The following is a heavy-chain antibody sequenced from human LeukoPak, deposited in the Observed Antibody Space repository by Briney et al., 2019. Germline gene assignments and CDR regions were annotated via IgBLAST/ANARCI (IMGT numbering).Heavy chain of an antibody. CDR1: GGTFSSYA. J-gene: IGHJ5*02. V-gene: IGHV1-69*13. CDR3: ARGVVPAAHTGNWFDP. CDR2: IIPIFGTA. Sequence: SVKVSCKASGGTFSSYAISWVRQAPGQGLEWMGGIIPIFGTANYAQKFQGRVTITADESTSTAYMELSSLRSEDTAVYYCARGVVPAAHTGNWFDPWGQGTLVTVSS. D-gene: IGHD2-2*01.